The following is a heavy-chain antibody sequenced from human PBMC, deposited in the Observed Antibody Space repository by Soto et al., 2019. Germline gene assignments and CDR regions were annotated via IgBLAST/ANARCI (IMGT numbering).Heavy chain of an antibody. CDR1: GYVFSDYE. J-gene: IGHJ6*02. V-gene: IGHV3-48*03. D-gene: IGHD6-13*01. CDR2: ISSGGSTI. Sequence: EVQLVESGGGLVQPGGSLRLSCAASGYVFSDYEMNWVRQAAGKGLEWLAYISSGGSTIYYADSVKGRFTISRDNAKNSLHLQMNSLRADDTAVYCCARERFDYSSPLNYYYYYGLDVWGQGTTVTVSS. CDR3: ARERFDYSSPLNYYYYYGLDV.